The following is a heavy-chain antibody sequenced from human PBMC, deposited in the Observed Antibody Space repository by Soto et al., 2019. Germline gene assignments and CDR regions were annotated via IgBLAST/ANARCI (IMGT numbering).Heavy chain of an antibody. D-gene: IGHD3-10*02. J-gene: IGHJ4*02. CDR2: VWYDGSKQ. V-gene: IGHV3-33*01. CDR3: ARAVRGVAIDY. Sequence: QVQLVESGGGVVQPGRSLRLSCAASGFIFNTYGMHWVRQAPGKGLEWLAVVWYDGSKQYYADSVKGRFTISKDNSKNMVYLQRNRLRAEDTAVYYCARAVRGVAIDYWGQGTLVTVSS. CDR1: GFIFNTYG.